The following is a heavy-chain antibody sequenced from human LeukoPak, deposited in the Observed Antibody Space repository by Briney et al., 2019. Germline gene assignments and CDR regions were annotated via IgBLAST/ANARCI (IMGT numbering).Heavy chain of an antibody. Sequence: SETLSLTCIVSGDSISSNIYYWGWIRQPPGRGLEWIWTSFNGGNTYKNPSLKSRVTIFVDESKNKFSLTLTSVTAADTAVYYCATTSGYRNYYYYYLDVWGKGTTVTVSS. CDR3: ATTSGYRNYYYYYLDV. CDR2: SFNGGNT. J-gene: IGHJ6*03. V-gene: IGHV4-39*01. CDR1: GDSISSNIYY. D-gene: IGHD3-22*01.